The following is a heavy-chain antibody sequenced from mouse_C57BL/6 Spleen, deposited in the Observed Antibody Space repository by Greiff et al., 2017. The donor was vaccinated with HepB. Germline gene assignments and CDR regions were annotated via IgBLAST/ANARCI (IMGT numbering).Heavy chain of an antibody. V-gene: IGHV1-52*01. CDR2: IDPSDSET. Sequence: QVQLKQPGAELVRPGSSVKLSCKASGYTFTSYWMHWVKQRPIQGLEWIGNIDPSDSETHYNQKFKDKATLTVDKSSSTAYMQLSSLTSEDSAVYYCARYYYYGSSYGYFDVWGTGTTVTVSS. CDR3: ARYYYYGSSYGYFDV. D-gene: IGHD1-1*01. CDR1: GYTFTSYW. J-gene: IGHJ1*03.